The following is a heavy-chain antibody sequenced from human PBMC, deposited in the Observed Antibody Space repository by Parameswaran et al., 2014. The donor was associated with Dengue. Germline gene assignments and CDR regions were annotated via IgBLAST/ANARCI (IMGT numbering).Heavy chain of an antibody. Sequence: VRQAPGKGLEWIAYIYYDGSTNHNPSLKSRVTISVDTSKNQFSLKLSSVTAADTAVYYCARQSGCIGGNCYPLDYWGQGTLVTVSS. V-gene: IGHV4-59*08. D-gene: IGHD2-15*01. CDR2: IYYDGST. CDR3: ARQSGCIGGNCYPLDY. J-gene: IGHJ4*02.